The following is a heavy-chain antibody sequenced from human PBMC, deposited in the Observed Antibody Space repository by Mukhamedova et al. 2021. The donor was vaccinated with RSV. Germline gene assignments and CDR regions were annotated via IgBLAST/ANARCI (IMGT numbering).Heavy chain of an antibody. J-gene: IGHJ6*02. CDR2: IYYSGST. D-gene: IGHD5-18*01. Sequence: GKGLEWIGYIYYSGSTNYNPSLKSRVTISVDTSKNQFSLKLSSVTAADTAVYYCAGGYSYGGSMDVWGQGTTVTVFS. V-gene: IGHV4-59*13. CDR3: AGGYSYGGSMDV.